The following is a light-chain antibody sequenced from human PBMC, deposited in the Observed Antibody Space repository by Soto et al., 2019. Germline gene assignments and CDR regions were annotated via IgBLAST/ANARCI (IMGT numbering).Light chain of an antibody. CDR1: QRVSTN. Sequence: ETLMTQSPATLSVSPGERATLSCRASQRVSTNLAWYQQKPGQSPRLLIYRASTRATDIPARFSGSGSGTEFTLTISSLQSEDFAVYYCHQYNNWPPSFGGGTKVDIK. V-gene: IGKV3-15*01. J-gene: IGKJ4*01. CDR2: RAS. CDR3: HQYNNWPPS.